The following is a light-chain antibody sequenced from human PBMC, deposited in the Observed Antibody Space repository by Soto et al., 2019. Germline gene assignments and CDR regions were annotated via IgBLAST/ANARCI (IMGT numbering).Light chain of an antibody. CDR3: HSRA. CDR1: QTISRC. CDR2: DAS. J-gene: IGKJ5*01. Sequence: DIQLTQTPSTLSASVGDEITITCRVSQTISRCLAWYQQKPGRAPKLLIYDASTLESGVPSRFSGSGSETEFTLTISRLQPDDFATYFCHSRAFGQGTRLEI. V-gene: IGKV1-5*01.